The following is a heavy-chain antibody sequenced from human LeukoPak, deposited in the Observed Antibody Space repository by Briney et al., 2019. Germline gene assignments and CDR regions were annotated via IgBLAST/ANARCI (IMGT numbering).Heavy chain of an antibody. Sequence: PSETLSLTCAVSGGSISSGGYSWSWIRQPPGKGLEWIGYIYHSGSTYYNPSLKSRVTISVDRSKNQFSLKLSSVTAADTAVYYCARSYGSGLNWSDPWGQGTLVTVSS. CDR3: ARSYGSGLNWSDP. V-gene: IGHV4-30-2*01. D-gene: IGHD3-10*01. J-gene: IGHJ5*02. CDR1: GGSISSGGYS. CDR2: IYHSGST.